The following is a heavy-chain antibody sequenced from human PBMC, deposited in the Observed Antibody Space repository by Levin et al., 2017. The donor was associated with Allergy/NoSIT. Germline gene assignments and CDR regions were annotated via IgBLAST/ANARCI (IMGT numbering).Heavy chain of an antibody. CDR2: IKQDGSEK. J-gene: IGHJ3*02. D-gene: IGHD3-22*01. CDR1: GFTFSSYW. CDR3: ARPRGVVVIGDAFDS. Sequence: SCAASGFTFSSYWMSWVRQAPGKGLEWVANIKQDGSEKYYVDSVKGRFTISRDNAKNSLYLQMNSLRAEDTAVYYCARPRGVVVIGDAFDSWGQGTMVTVSS. V-gene: IGHV3-7*01.